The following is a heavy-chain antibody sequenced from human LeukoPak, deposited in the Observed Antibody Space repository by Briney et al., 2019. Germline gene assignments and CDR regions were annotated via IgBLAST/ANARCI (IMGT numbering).Heavy chain of an antibody. CDR1: GYTFTSYG. J-gene: IGHJ4*02. Sequence: RASVKVSCKASGYTFTSYGISWVRQAPGQGLEWMGWISAYNGNTNYAQKLQGRVTMTTDTSTSTAYMELRSLRSDDTAVYYCARWYYGSGSYYNINRFDYWGQGILVTVSS. CDR3: ARWYYGSGSYYNINRFDY. V-gene: IGHV1-18*01. D-gene: IGHD3-10*01. CDR2: ISAYNGNT.